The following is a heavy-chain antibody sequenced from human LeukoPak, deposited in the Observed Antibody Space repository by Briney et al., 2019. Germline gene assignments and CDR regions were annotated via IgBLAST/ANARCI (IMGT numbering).Heavy chain of an antibody. CDR2: INAGNGNT. V-gene: IGHV1-3*01. CDR1: GYTFTSYA. D-gene: IGHD6-19*01. J-gene: IGHJ4*02. Sequence: ASVKVSCKASGYTFTSYAMHWVRQAPGQRLEWMGWINAGNGNTKYSQNFQGRVTITRDTSASTAYMELSSLRSEDTAVYYCARIIYSSGWYGFDFWGQGTLVTVSS. CDR3: ARIIYSSGWYGFDF.